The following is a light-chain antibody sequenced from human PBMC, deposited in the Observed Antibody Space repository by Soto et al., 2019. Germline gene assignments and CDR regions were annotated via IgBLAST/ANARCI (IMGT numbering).Light chain of an antibody. CDR2: HVT. Sequence: QSVLTQPASVSGSPGQSITISCTGTSSDIGHYDYVSWYQPHPGKAPKLMIYHVTYRPSGVSNRYSGSKSGNSASLTISGLQADDAADYYCCSLTTSHTYVFGSGTKLTVL. CDR3: CSLTTSHTYV. V-gene: IGLV2-14*03. CDR1: SSDIGHYDY. J-gene: IGLJ1*01.